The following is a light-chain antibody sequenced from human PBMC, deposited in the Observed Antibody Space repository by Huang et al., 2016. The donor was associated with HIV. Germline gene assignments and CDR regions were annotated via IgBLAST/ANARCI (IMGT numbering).Light chain of an antibody. V-gene: IGKV1-NL1*01. CDR3: QQYHSTPYT. CDR2: AAS. J-gene: IGKJ2*01. Sequence: DIQMTQSPSSLSASVRNRVTITCRASQAIAKSLAWYQQKPGKAPKLLLYAASRLESGVPSRFSGSGSGTDYTLTINSLQPEDFATYYCQQYHSTPYTFGQGTKLEIK. CDR1: QAIAKS.